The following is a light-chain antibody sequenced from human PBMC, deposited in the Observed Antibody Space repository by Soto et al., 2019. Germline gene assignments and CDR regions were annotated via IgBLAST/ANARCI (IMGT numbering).Light chain of an antibody. CDR1: QSVGSF. CDR2: DAS. V-gene: IGKV3-11*01. CDR3: QQRSHWPPFT. J-gene: IGKJ3*01. Sequence: EIVLTQSPATLSLSPGERATLSCRASQSVGSFLAWYQHKPGQGPRLLIYDASTRATGTPARFSGSGSGTDFTLTISNLEPEDFAIYYCQQRSHWPPFTFGPGTKVDVK.